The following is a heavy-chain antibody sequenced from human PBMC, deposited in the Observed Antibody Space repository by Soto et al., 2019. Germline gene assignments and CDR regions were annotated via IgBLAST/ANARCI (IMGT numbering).Heavy chain of an antibody. J-gene: IGHJ4*02. CDR3: ASDRSSGWLDY. V-gene: IGHV1-8*01. CDR1: GYTFTRYD. CDR2: MNPNSGNT. D-gene: IGHD6-19*01. Sequence: QVQLVQSGAEVKKPGASVKVSCKASGYTFTRYDINWVRQATGQGLEWMGWMNPNSGNTGYAQKSQGRVTMTRNTSISTDYMERSSLRSEDWAGYCCASDRSSGWLDYWGQGTVVTVSS.